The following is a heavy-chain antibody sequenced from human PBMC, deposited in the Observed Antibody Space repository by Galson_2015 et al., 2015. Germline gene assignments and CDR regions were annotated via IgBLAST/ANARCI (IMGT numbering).Heavy chain of an antibody. V-gene: IGHV3-13*01. Sequence: SLRLSCAASGLTFSSYDMHWVRHAPGKGLEWVSAIGTAGDTYYPGSVKGRFTISRENAKNSLYLQMNSLRAGDTAVYYCARASYYDSSGYYFDYWGQGTLVTVSS. CDR2: IGTAGDT. CDR3: ARASYYDSSGYYFDY. CDR1: GLTFSSYD. J-gene: IGHJ4*02. D-gene: IGHD3-22*01.